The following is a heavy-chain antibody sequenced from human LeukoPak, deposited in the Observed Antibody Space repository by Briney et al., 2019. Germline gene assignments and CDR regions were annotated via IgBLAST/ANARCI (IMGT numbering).Heavy chain of an antibody. CDR3: ARDRYDSSGYYSY. J-gene: IGHJ4*02. V-gene: IGHV3-11*05. CDR1: GFTFSDYY. Sequence: GGSLRLSCAASGFTFSDYYMNWIRQAPGKGLEWVSYISGSGAYTNYADSVKGRFTISRDNAENSLFLQMNSLRAEDTTVYYYARDRYDSSGYYSYWGQGTLVTVSS. D-gene: IGHD3-22*01. CDR2: ISGSGAYT.